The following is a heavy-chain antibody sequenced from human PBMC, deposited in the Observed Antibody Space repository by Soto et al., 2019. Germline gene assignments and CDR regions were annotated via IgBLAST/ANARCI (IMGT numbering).Heavy chain of an antibody. CDR1: GYTFTSYG. Sequence: ASVKVSCKASGYTFTSYGISWVRQAPGQGLELMGWISAYNGNTNFAQKLQDRVAMTTDTSTSTAYMELRSLRSDDTAVYYCARDRITIFGEQADAFDLWGQGTMVTV. V-gene: IGHV1-18*01. CDR2: ISAYNGNT. D-gene: IGHD3-3*01. CDR3: ARDRITIFGEQADAFDL. J-gene: IGHJ3*01.